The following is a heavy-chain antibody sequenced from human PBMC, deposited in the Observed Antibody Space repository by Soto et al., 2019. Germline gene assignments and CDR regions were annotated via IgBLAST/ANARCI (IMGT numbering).Heavy chain of an antibody. V-gene: IGHV1-69*08. J-gene: IGHJ4*02. CDR3: ARDGAPYGGNSG. CDR1: GGTFSSYT. D-gene: IGHD4-17*01. Sequence: QVQLVQSGAEVKKPGSSVKVSCKASGGTFSSYTISWVRQAPGQGLEWMGRIIPILGIANYAQKFQGRVTITADKSTSTAYMELSSLRSEDTAVYYYARDGAPYGGNSGWGQGTLVTVSS. CDR2: IIPILGIA.